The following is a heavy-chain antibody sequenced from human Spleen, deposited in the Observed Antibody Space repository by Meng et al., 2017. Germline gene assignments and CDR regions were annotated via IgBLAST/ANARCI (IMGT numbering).Heavy chain of an antibody. D-gene: IGHD3-22*01. CDR2: IYYSGST. Sequence: GSLRLSCTVSGGSISSYYWSWIRQPPGKGLEWIGYIYYSGSTNYNPSLKSRVTISVDTSKNQFSLKLSSVTAADTAVYYCARDLINVIQAADAFDFWGQGTVVTVSS. CDR3: ARDLINVIQAADAFDF. CDR1: GGSISSYY. V-gene: IGHV4-59*01. J-gene: IGHJ3*01.